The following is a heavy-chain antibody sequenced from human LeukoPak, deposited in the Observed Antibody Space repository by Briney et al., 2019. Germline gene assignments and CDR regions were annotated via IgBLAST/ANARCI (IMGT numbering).Heavy chain of an antibody. Sequence: GRSLRLSCAGSGFTFDDYAMHWVRQAPGKGLEWVSGISWNSGSIGYADSVKGRFTISRDNAKNSLYLQMNSLRAEDTALYYCAKATQAAQAIYYFDYWGQGTLVTVSS. J-gene: IGHJ4*02. CDR3: AKATQAAQAIYYFDY. V-gene: IGHV3-9*01. CDR2: ISWNSGSI. D-gene: IGHD6-13*01. CDR1: GFTFDDYA.